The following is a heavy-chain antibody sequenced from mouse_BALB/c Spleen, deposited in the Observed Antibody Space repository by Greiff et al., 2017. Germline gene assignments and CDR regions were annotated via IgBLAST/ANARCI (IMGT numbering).Heavy chain of an antibody. CDR1: GYAFSSYW. J-gene: IGHJ4*01. Sequence: QVQLQQSGAELVRPGSSVKISCKASGYAFSSYWMNWVKQRPGQGLEWIGQIYPGDGDTNYNGKFKGKATLTADKSSSTAYMQLSSLTSEDSAVYYCARSDYDYVDAMDYWGQGTSVTVSS. D-gene: IGHD2-4*01. V-gene: IGHV1-80*01. CDR2: IYPGDGDT. CDR3: ARSDYDYVDAMDY.